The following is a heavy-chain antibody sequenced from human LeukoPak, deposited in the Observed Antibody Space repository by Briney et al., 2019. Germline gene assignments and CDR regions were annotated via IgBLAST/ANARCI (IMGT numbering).Heavy chain of an antibody. CDR2: IYYSGST. V-gene: IGHV4-39*02. D-gene: IGHD5-18*01. J-gene: IGHJ4*02. Sequence: SETLSLTCTVSGGSISGSSYYWGWIRQPPGKGLEWIGSIYYSGSTYYNPSLKSRVTISVDTSKNQFSLKLNSVTATDTAVYYCARGRIQLWLEYFDYWGQGTLVTVSS. CDR1: GGSISGSSYY. CDR3: ARGRIQLWLEYFDY.